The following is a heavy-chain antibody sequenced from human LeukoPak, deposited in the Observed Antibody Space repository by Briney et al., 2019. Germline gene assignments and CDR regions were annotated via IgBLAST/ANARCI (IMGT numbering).Heavy chain of an antibody. CDR3: AKGEYRSSTSCYTVGAFDI. V-gene: IGHV3-23*01. J-gene: IGHJ3*02. Sequence: GGSLRLSCAASGFTFSSYAMSWVRQAPGKGLEWVSAISGSGGSTYYADSVKGRFTISRDNSKNTLYLQMNSLRAEDTAVYYCAKGEYRSSTSCYTVGAFDIWGQGTMVTVSS. D-gene: IGHD2-2*02. CDR1: GFTFSSYA. CDR2: ISGSGGST.